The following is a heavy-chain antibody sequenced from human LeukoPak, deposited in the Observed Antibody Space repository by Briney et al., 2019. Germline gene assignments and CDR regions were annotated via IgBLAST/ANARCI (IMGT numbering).Heavy chain of an antibody. J-gene: IGHJ6*02. CDR2: INHNGNVN. V-gene: IGHV3-7*03. CDR3: ARGGGLDV. D-gene: IGHD3-16*01. CDR1: GFTFSSYW. Sequence: GVSLTLSCAASGFTFSSYWRNWARQAPGKGVVGVTSINHNGNVNYDVDSATGRFNISRDNAEISLYLQMSKLRAEDKAVYFCARGGGLDVWGQGAMVTVSS.